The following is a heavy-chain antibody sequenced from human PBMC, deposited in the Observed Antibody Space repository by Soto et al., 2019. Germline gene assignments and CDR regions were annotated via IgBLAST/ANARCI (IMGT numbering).Heavy chain of an antibody. CDR1: GFTFTRYS. Sequence: NPGGSLRLSCAASGFTFTRYSMNWVRQAPGKGLEWVSSISSTTNYIYYGDSMKGRFTISRDNGKNSLYLEMHSLRAEDTAVYYCARESEDLTSNFDYWGQGTLVNVSS. CDR2: ISSTTNYI. V-gene: IGHV3-21*06. CDR3: ARESEDLTSNFDY. J-gene: IGHJ4*02.